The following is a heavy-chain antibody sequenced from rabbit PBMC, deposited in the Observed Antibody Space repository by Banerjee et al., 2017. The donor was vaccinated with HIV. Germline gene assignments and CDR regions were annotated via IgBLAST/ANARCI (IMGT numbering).Heavy chain of an antibody. J-gene: IGHJ3*01. Sequence: QSLVESGGGLVKPGASLTLTCKASGFDFTYTYYMCWVRQAPGKGLEWIACIYASRSGNTYYASWAKGRFTISKTSSTTVTLQMTSLTAADTATYFCARYTSSGGGYALWGQGTLVTVS. CDR2: IYASRSGNT. D-gene: IGHD1-1*01. CDR3: ARYTSSGGGYAL. CDR1: GFDFTYTYY. V-gene: IGHV1S40*01.